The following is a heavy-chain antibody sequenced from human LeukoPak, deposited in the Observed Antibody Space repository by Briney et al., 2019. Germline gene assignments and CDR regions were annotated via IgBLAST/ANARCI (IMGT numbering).Heavy chain of an antibody. CDR1: GGSFGAYY. CDR3: ARGRREGVYVRRDWFDP. CDR2: INQSGST. J-gene: IGHJ5*02. D-gene: IGHD5/OR15-5a*01. V-gene: IGHV4-34*01. Sequence: SETLSLTCAVYGGSFGAYYWNWIRQPPGKGLEWIGEINQSGSTNYNPSLMSRVTISVDRSKKQFSLRLTSVTAADTAVYFCARGRREGVYVRRDWFDPWGQGTLVTVSS.